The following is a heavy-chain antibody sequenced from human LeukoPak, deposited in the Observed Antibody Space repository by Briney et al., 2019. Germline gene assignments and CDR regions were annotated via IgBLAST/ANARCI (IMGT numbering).Heavy chain of an antibody. CDR1: ELTVSSNC. CDR3: AREVTPYY. J-gene: IGHJ4*02. V-gene: IGHV3-7*01. D-gene: IGHD2-21*02. Sequence: GGSLRLSCAASELTVSSNCMTWVRQAPGKGLEWVANIKQDGSEKYYVDSVKGRFTISRDNAKNSLYLQMDSLRAEDTAVYYCAREVTPYYWGQGTLVTVSS. CDR2: IKQDGSEK.